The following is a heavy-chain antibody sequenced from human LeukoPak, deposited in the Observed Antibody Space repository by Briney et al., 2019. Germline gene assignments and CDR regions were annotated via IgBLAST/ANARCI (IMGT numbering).Heavy chain of an antibody. Sequence: ASVKVSCKASGGTFSSYAISWARQAPGQGLEWMGGIIPIFGTANYAQKFQGRVTITADESTSTAYMELSSLRSEDTAVYYCARSLGITIFGVPNSWVDYWGQGTLVTVSS. CDR2: IIPIFGTA. J-gene: IGHJ4*02. V-gene: IGHV1-69*13. CDR3: ARSLGITIFGVPNSWVDY. D-gene: IGHD3-3*01. CDR1: GGTFSSYA.